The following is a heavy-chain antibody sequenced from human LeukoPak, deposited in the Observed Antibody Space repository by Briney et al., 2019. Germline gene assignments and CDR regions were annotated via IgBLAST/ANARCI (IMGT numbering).Heavy chain of an antibody. V-gene: IGHV1-2*02. CDR1: GYTFTGYY. CDR3: ARAALDYDILTGLLY. J-gene: IGHJ4*02. D-gene: IGHD3-9*01. Sequence: ASVKVSCKASGYTFTGYYMHWVRQAPGQGLEWMGWINPNSGGTNYAQKFQGRVTMTRDTSISTACMELSRLRSDDTAVYYCARAALDYDILTGLLYWGQGTLVTVSS. CDR2: INPNSGGT.